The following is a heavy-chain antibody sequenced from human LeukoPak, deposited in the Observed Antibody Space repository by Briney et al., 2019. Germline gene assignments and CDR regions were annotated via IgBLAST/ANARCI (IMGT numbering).Heavy chain of an antibody. CDR2: ISVYNGNT. V-gene: IGHV1-18*01. CDR1: GYTFTSYG. CDR3: ARTGLERPSD. Sequence: ASVKVSCKSSGYTFTSYGISWVRQAPGQGLEWMGWISVYNGNTNYAQRLQGRVTLTTDTSTSIAYMELRSLRSDDTAVYYCARTGLERPSDWGQGTLVTVSS. D-gene: IGHD1-1*01. J-gene: IGHJ4*02.